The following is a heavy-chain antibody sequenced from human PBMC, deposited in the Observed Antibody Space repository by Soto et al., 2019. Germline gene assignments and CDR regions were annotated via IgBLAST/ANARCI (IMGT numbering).Heavy chain of an antibody. CDR3: ARDHMTLYGMDV. CDR1: GYTFTGYY. V-gene: IGHV1-2*04. CDR2: INPNSGGT. Sequence: GASVKVSCKASGYTFTGYYMHWVRQAPGQGLEWMGWINPNSGGTNYAQKFQGWVTMTRDTSISTAYMELSRLRSDDTAVYYCARDHMTLYGMDVWGKGTTVTVSS. J-gene: IGHJ6*04.